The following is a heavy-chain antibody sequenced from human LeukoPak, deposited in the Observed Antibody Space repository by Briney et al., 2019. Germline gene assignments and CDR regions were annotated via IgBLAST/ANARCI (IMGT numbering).Heavy chain of an antibody. J-gene: IGHJ4*02. CDR2: ISYDGSKK. D-gene: IGHD2-15*01. CDR3: ASVSEDIAKPWGY. CDR1: GFTFSSYG. Sequence: PGGSLRLSCAASGFTFSSYGMHWVRQAPGKGREGVGVISYDGSKKYYADSVKGRLTISRDNAKNSLYLQMHSLRAEDTAVYYCASVSEDIAKPWGYRGQGTLVTVSS. V-gene: IGHV3-30*03.